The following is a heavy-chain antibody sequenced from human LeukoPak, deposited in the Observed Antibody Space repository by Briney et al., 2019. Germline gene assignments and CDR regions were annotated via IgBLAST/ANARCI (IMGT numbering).Heavy chain of an antibody. J-gene: IGHJ4*02. CDR2: INHSGST. D-gene: IGHD3-16*02. CDR3: ARGLYRGSHPKLDYVWGSYRSHYDY. V-gene: IGHV4-34*01. CDR1: GGSFSGYY. Sequence: PSETLSLTCAVYGGSFSGYYWSWIRQPPGKGLEWIGEINHSGSTNYNPSLKSRVTISVDTSKNQFSLKLSSVTAADTAVYYCARGLYRGSHPKLDYVWGSYRSHYDYWGQGTLVTVSS.